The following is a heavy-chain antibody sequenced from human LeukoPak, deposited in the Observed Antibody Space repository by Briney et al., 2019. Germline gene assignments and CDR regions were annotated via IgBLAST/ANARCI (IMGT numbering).Heavy chain of an antibody. J-gene: IGHJ3*02. V-gene: IGHV3-48*01. CDR1: RFTFSSYS. CDR2: ISSSGSSI. D-gene: IGHD3-9*01. CDR3: ARPFFPPPYEILTGYIDAFDI. Sequence: GGSLSLSCAASRFTFSSYSINWVRQAPGKGLEWVSYISSSGSSIHYADSVKGRFTVSRDDAKNSLYLQMNSLRVEDTAVYYCARPFFPPPYEILTGYIDAFDIWGQGTMVTVSS.